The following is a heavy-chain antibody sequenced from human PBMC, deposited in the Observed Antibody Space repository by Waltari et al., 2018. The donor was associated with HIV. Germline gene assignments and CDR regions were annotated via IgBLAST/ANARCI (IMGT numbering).Heavy chain of an antibody. CDR3: ARAIVVMDGCYFDY. CDR2: IYTSGCT. D-gene: IGHD3-22*01. V-gene: IGHV4-4*07. Sequence: QVQLQESGPGLVKPSETLSLTCTVSGGSISSYYWSWIRQPAGKGLEWIGRIYTSGCTNYTPALKSRVTMSVDTSKNQFSLKLSSVTAADTAVYYCARAIVVMDGCYFDYWGQGTLVTVSS. J-gene: IGHJ4*02. CDR1: GGSISSYY.